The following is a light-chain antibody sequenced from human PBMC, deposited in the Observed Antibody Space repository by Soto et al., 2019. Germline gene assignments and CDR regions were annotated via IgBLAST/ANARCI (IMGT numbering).Light chain of an antibody. CDR1: QGIYNY. CDR2: AAS. CDR3: QHLDSYPLT. J-gene: IGKJ4*01. Sequence: DTQMTQSPSSLSASVGDRVTITCRASQGIYNYLAWYQQKPGKVPKILIYAASSLVSGVPSRFSGSGSGTDFTLTISSLQPEDVATYYCQHLDSYPLTFGGGTRVEIK. V-gene: IGKV1-27*01.